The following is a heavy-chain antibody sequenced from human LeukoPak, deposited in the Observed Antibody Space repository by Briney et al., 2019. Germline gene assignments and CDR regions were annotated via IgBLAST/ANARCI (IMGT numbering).Heavy chain of an antibody. J-gene: IGHJ6*03. D-gene: IGHD3-10*01. Sequence: PRGSLRLSCAASGFTFSNYAMSWVRQAPGKGLEWVSDISGSGNWTYYADSVKGRFTISRDNSKNTQHLQMNSLRAEDTAVYYCANTCFPGDPMDLWGKGTPVTVSS. CDR1: GFTFSNYA. CDR2: ISGSGNWT. V-gene: IGHV3-23*01. CDR3: ANTCFPGDPMDL.